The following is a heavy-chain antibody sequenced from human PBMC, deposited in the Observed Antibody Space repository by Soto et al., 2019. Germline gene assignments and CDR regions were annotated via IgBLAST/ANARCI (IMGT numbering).Heavy chain of an antibody. V-gene: IGHV4-38-2*01. CDR3: ARGSYNWNPRVNWFDP. D-gene: IGHD1-20*01. CDR2: IYHSGST. J-gene: IGHJ5*02. CDR1: GYSISSSYY. Sequence: SETLSLTCAVSGYSISSSYYWAWIRQPPGKGLEWIGSIYHSGSTYYNPSLKSRVTISVDTSKNQFSLNLSSVTAADTAVYYCARGSYNWNPRVNWFDPWGQGTLVTVSS.